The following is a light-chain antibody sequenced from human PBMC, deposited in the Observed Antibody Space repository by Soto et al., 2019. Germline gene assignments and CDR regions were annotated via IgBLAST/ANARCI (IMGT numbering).Light chain of an antibody. Sequence: QSVLTQPASVSGSPGQSITISCTGTSSDVGAYNFVSWYQQHPATVPKLMIYHVNNRPSGVSDRFSGSKSGNTASLTISGLQAEDEADYYCYSYPTSSTYVFGTGTKVPV. CDR3: YSYPTSSTYV. V-gene: IGLV2-14*01. J-gene: IGLJ1*01. CDR2: HVN. CDR1: SSDVGAYNF.